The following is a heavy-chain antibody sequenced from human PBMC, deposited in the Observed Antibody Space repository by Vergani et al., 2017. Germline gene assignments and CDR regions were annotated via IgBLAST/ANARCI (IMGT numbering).Heavy chain of an antibody. CDR2: ISYDGSNK. CDR1: GFTFSSYA. D-gene: IGHD3-3*01. CDR3: ARDIVAGYNEIFGVVDY. Sequence: PASGFTFSSYAMHWVRQAPGKGLEWVAVISYDGSNKYYADSVKGRFTISRDNSKNTLYLQMNSLRAEDTAVYYCARDIVAGYNEIFGVVDYWGQGTLVTVSS. J-gene: IGHJ4*02. V-gene: IGHV3-30-3*01.